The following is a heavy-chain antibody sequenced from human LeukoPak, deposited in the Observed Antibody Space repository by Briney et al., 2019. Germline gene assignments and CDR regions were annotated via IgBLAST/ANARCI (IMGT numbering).Heavy chain of an antibody. V-gene: IGHV4-59*01. CDR3: ARLVYDYVWGSYPYYYYMDV. CDR1: GGSISSYY. D-gene: IGHD3-16*02. Sequence: SETLSLTCAVSGGSISSYYWSWLRQPPGKGLEWIGYIYYSGSTNYNPSLKSRVTISVDTSKNQFSLKLSSVTAADTAVYYCARLVYDYVWGSYPYYYYMDVWGKGTTVTVSS. J-gene: IGHJ6*03. CDR2: IYYSGST.